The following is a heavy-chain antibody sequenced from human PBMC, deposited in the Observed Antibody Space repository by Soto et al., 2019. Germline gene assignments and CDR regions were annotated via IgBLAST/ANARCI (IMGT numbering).Heavy chain of an antibody. CDR3: ARHCSGGSCYSDYYGMDV. D-gene: IGHD2-15*01. Sequence: GESLKISCKGSGYSFTSYWIGWVRQMPGKGLEWMGIIYPGDSDTRYSPSFQGQVTISADKSISTAYLQWSSLKASDTAMYYCARHCSGGSCYSDYYGMDVWGQGTTVTVSS. J-gene: IGHJ6*02. CDR2: IYPGDSDT. CDR1: GYSFTSYW. V-gene: IGHV5-51*01.